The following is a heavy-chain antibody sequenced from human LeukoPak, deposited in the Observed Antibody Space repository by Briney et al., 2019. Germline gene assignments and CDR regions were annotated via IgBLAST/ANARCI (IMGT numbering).Heavy chain of an antibody. V-gene: IGHV3-21*01. CDR3: ASTGYSSGWYSWFDP. J-gene: IGHJ5*02. CDR2: ISSSSSYI. CDR1: GFTFSSYS. D-gene: IGHD6-19*01. Sequence: GGSLRLSCAASGFTFSSYSMNWVRQAPGKGLEWVSSISSSSSYIYYADSVKGRFTISRDNAKNSLYLQMNSLRAEDTAVYYCASTGYSSGWYSWFDPWGQGTLVTVSS.